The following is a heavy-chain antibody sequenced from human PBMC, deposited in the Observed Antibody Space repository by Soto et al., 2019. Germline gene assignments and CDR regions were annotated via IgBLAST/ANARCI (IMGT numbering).Heavy chain of an antibody. Sequence: QVQLVQSGAEVRKPGSSVKVSCRTSGGTFSGCAISWVRGAPGQGLEWMGGIIPILRSANYAQKFQGRVTITADESTSTAYMEPSSLRSADTAVYYCAREAPTETPFAFDVWGQGTLVTVTS. J-gene: IGHJ3*01. D-gene: IGHD4-17*01. CDR1: GGTFSGCA. CDR3: AREAPTETPFAFDV. V-gene: IGHV1-69*01. CDR2: IIPILRSA.